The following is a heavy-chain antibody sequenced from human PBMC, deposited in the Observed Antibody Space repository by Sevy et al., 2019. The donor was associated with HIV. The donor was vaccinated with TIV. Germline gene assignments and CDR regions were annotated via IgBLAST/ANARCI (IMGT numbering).Heavy chain of an antibody. J-gene: IGHJ3*02. CDR2: ISAYNGNT. Sequence: ASVKVSCKASGYTFPSYGISWVRQAPGQGLEWMGWISAYNGNTNYAQKLQGRVTMTTDTSTRTAYMELRSLRSDDTAVYYCARDQGGPDAFDIWGQGTMVTVSS. V-gene: IGHV1-18*01. D-gene: IGHD2-15*01. CDR3: ARDQGGPDAFDI. CDR1: GYTFPSYG.